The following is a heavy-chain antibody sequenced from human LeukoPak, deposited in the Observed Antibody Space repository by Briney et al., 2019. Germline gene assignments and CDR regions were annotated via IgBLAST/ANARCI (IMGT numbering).Heavy chain of an antibody. D-gene: IGHD3-10*01. CDR1: GFTFSSYA. V-gene: IGHV3-64*01. Sequence: GGSLRLSCAASGFTFSSYAMHWVRQAPGKGLEYVSAISSNGGSTYYANSVKGRFTISRDNSKSTLYLQMGSLRAEDMAVYYCARAMVRGVIILPLDVWGKGTTVTVSS. CDR3: ARAMVRGVIILPLDV. CDR2: ISSNGGST. J-gene: IGHJ6*04.